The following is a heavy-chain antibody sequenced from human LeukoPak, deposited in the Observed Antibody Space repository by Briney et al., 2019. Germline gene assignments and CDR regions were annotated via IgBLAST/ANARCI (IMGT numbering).Heavy chain of an antibody. CDR1: GGTFSSYA. V-gene: IGHV1-69*04. CDR3: ARDYSVPMLYGAYVDY. Sequence: GASVKVSCKASGGTFSSYAISWVRQAPGQGLEWMGRIIPILGIANYAQKFQGRVTMTRDTSTSTVYMELSSLRSEDTAVYYCARDYSVPMLYGAYVDYWGQGTLVTVSS. CDR2: IIPILGIA. D-gene: IGHD2-8*01. J-gene: IGHJ4*02.